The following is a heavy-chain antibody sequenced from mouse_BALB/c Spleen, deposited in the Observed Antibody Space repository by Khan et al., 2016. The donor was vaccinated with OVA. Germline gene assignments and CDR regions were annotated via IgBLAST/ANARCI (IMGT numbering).Heavy chain of an antibody. J-gene: IGHJ3*01. CDR3: ARWFAY. CDR2: INTETGEL. Sequence: QIQLVQSGPELKKPGETVKISCKASGYTFTDYSMHWVKQAPGKGLKWMGWINTETGELTYADDFKGRFAFSLETSASTAYLQINNLKNEDTATYVCARWFAYWGQGTLVTVSA. CDR1: GYTFTDYS. V-gene: IGHV9-2-1*01.